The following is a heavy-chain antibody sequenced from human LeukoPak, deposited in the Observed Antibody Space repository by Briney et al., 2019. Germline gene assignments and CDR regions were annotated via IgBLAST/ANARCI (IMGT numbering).Heavy chain of an antibody. V-gene: IGHV3-23*01. D-gene: IGHD1-26*01. J-gene: IGHJ4*02. CDR1: GFIFSTYA. CDR2: ISGSGGDT. CDR3: AKGGSVGATAPFDY. Sequence: GGSLRLSCVASGFIFSTYAMSWVRQAPGKGLEWVSIISGSGGDTYYANSVKGRLTISRDNSKNTLYLQMNSLRAEDTAIYYCAKGGSVGATAPFDYWGQGTLVTVSS.